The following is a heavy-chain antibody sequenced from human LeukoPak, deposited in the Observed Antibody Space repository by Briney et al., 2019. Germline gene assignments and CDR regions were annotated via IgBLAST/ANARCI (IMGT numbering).Heavy chain of an antibody. CDR1: GFTFSSYA. CDR2: ISSNGGST. D-gene: IGHD5-18*01. J-gene: IGHJ4*02. Sequence: GGSLRLSCSASGFTFSSYAMHWVRQAPGKGLEYVSAISSNGGSTYYADSVKGRFTISRDNSKNTPYLQMSSLRAEDTAVYYCVKVDTAMAFDYWGQGTLVTVSS. V-gene: IGHV3-64D*06. CDR3: VKVDTAMAFDY.